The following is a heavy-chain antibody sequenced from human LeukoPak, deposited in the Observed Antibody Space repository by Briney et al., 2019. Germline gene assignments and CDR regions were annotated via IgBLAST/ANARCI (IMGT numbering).Heavy chain of an antibody. CDR2: ISGSGGST. J-gene: IGHJ4*02. CDR3: AKDLYGSIVVVPAPDY. Sequence: GGSLRLSCAASGFTFSSYAMSWVRQAPGKGLEWVSAISGSGGSTYYADSVKGRFTISRDNSKNTLYLQMNSLRAEDTAVYYCAKDLYGSIVVVPAPDYWGQGTLVTVSS. CDR1: GFTFSSYA. V-gene: IGHV3-23*01. D-gene: IGHD2-2*01.